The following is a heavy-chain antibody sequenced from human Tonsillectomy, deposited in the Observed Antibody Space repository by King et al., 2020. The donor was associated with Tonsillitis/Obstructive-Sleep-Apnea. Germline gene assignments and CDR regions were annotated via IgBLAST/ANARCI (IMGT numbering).Heavy chain of an antibody. CDR3: ARGLYSSSSRGWFDP. V-gene: IGHV4-34*01. J-gene: IGHJ5*02. Sequence: VQLQQWGAGLLKPSETLSLPCAVYGGSFSGYYWSWIRQPPGKGLEWIGEINHSGSTNYNPSLKSRVTISVDTSKNQFSLKLSSVTAADTAVYYCARGLYSSSSRGWFDPWGQGTLVTVSS. CDR1: GGSFSGYY. D-gene: IGHD6-6*01. CDR2: INHSGST.